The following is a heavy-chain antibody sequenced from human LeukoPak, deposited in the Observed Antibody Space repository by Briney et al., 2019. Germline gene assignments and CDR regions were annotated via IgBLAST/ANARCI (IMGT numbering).Heavy chain of an antibody. CDR2: ISGHNGNT. CDR3: TREGTASTGIGPYDF. J-gene: IGHJ4*02. D-gene: IGHD6-13*01. CDR1: GYNFTTFG. V-gene: IGHV1-18*01. Sequence: ASVKVSCKASGYNFTTFGISWVRQAPGQGLEWLGWISGHNGNTKYIKKVQGRITLTTDTSASTAYMELRSLTSVDTAVYYCTREGTASTGIGPYDFWGQGTLLTVSS.